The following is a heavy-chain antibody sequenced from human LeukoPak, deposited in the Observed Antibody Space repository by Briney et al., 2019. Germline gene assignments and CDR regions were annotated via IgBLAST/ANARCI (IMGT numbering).Heavy chain of an antibody. CDR3: ARVVYYDFWSGYLDY. D-gene: IGHD3-3*01. Sequence: ASVTVSCKASGYTFTSYGISWVRQAPGQGLEWMGWISAYNGKINYAQNLQGRVTMTTDTSTSTAYMELRSLRSDDTAVYYCARVVYYDFWSGYLDYWGQGTLVTVSS. J-gene: IGHJ4*02. CDR1: GYTFTSYG. CDR2: ISAYNGKI. V-gene: IGHV1-18*01.